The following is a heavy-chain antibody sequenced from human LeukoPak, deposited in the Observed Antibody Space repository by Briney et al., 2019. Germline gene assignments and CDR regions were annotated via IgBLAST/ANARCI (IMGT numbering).Heavy chain of an antibody. Sequence: GGSLRLSCAASGFTFSSYAMSWVRQAPGKGLEWVSGISGSGDNTYYVDSVKGRFTISRDNSKNTLYVQVNSLGTEDTAAYYCAKGSYYDSSGSFYFDYWGQGTLVTVSS. J-gene: IGHJ4*02. D-gene: IGHD3-22*01. CDR1: GFTFSSYA. V-gene: IGHV3-23*01. CDR3: AKGSYYDSSGSFYFDY. CDR2: ISGSGDNT.